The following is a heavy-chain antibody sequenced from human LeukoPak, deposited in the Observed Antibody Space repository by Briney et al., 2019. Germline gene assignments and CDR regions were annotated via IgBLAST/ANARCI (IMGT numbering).Heavy chain of an antibody. CDR2: IYPGDSDT. Sequence: GESLKISCKGSGYSFTSYWIGWVRQMPGKGLESMGIIYPGDSDTRYSPSFQGQVAISADKSVSTAYLQWSSLKASDTAMYYCARFRPGYSNYFDYWGQGTLVTVSS. V-gene: IGHV5-51*01. D-gene: IGHD4-4*01. CDR3: ARFRPGYSNYFDY. J-gene: IGHJ4*02. CDR1: GYSFTSYW.